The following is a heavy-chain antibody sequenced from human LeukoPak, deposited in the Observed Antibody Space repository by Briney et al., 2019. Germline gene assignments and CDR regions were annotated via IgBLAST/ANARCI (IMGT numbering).Heavy chain of an antibody. V-gene: IGHV1-18*01. CDR1: GYIFTSYD. J-gene: IGHJ4*02. D-gene: IGHD3-16*01. Sequence: GASVKVSCKTSGYIFTSYDIIWVRQAPGQGLEWMGWTSTYNGNTNYAQKLQGRVTMTTDTSTSTAYMELRSLRPDDTAVYYCARGPAWGYYFDYWGQGTLVTVSS. CDR3: ARGPAWGYYFDY. CDR2: TSTYNGNT.